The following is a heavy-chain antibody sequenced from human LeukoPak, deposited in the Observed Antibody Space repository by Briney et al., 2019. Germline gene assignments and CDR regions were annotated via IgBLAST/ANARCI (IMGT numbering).Heavy chain of an antibody. V-gene: IGHV4-4*07. CDR2: IYTSGST. CDR3: ARDEGAPDTAYFDY. Sequence: SETLSLTCTVSGGSISSYYWSWIRQPAGKGLEWIGRIYTSGSTNYNPSLKSRVTMSVDTPKNQFSLKLSSVTAADTAVYYCARDEGAPDTAYFDYWGQGTLVTVSS. D-gene: IGHD1-26*01. J-gene: IGHJ4*02. CDR1: GGSISSYY.